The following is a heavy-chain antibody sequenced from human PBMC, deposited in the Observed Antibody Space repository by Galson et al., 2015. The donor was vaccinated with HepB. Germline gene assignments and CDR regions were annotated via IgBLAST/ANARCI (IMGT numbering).Heavy chain of an antibody. Sequence: QSGAEVKKSGESLKISCKGSGYSFTSHWIGWVRQMPGKGLEWMGIIYPGDSDARYSPSFQGQVTISADKSSSIAYLQWSSLKASDTAMYYCARSLRPFDWLLSSDYWGQGTPVTVSS. CDR3: ARSLRPFDWLLSSDY. CDR1: GYSFTSHW. J-gene: IGHJ4*02. D-gene: IGHD3-9*01. V-gene: IGHV5-51*03. CDR2: IYPGDSDA.